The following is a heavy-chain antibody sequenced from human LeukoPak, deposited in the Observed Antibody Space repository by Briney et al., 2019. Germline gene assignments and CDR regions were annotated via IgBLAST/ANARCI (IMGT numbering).Heavy chain of an antibody. D-gene: IGHD3-22*01. CDR2: ISGSAGST. V-gene: IGHV3-23*01. Sequence: GGSLRPSCAASGFTFSSYAMSWVRQAPGKGLEWVSAISGSAGSTYYADSVKGRFTISRDNSKNTLYLQMNSLRAEDTAVYYCAKISDSSGSDIWGQGTMVTVSS. CDR1: GFTFSSYA. CDR3: AKISDSSGSDI. J-gene: IGHJ3*02.